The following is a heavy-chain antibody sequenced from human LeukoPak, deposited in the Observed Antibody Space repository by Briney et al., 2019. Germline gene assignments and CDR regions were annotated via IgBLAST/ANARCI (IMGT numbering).Heavy chain of an antibody. CDR3: ARDRLLEDRDYNSYYYMDV. CDR2: ISSSSNYI. CDR1: GFTFSTYT. Sequence: PGGCLRLSCAVSGFTFSTYTMNWVRQAPGKGLEWVSSISSSSNYIYYADSVRGRFTISRDNAENSLSLQMNSLRAEDTAVYYCARDRLLEDRDYNSYYYMDVWGIGTTVTVSS. V-gene: IGHV3-21*01. D-gene: IGHD1-1*01. J-gene: IGHJ6*03.